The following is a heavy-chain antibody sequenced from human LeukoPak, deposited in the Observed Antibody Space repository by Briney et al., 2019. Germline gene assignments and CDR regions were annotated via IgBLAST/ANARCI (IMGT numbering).Heavy chain of an antibody. CDR1: GYTFTGYY. V-gene: IGHV1-2*06. CDR2: INPNSGDT. D-gene: IGHD6-19*01. Sequence: ASVKVSCKASGYTFTGYYMHWVRQAPGQGLEWMGRINPNSGDTNYAQKFQGRVTMTRDTSISTAYMELSRLRSDDTAVYYCARAYSSGDHFDYWGQGTLVTVSS. J-gene: IGHJ4*02. CDR3: ARAYSSGDHFDY.